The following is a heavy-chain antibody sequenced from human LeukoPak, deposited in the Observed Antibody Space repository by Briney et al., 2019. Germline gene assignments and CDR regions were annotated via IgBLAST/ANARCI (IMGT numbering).Heavy chain of an antibody. J-gene: IGHJ5*02. CDR2: IYYSGST. CDR1: GVSISSSSYY. V-gene: IGHV4-39*07. CDR3: ARDGGVMGNWFDP. Sequence: SETLSVTCTVTGVSISSSSYYWGWIRQPPGKGLEWIGSIYYSGSTYYNPSLKSRVTISVDTSKNQFSLKLSSVTAADTAVYYCARDGGVMGNWFDPWGQGTLVTVSS. D-gene: IGHD3-16*01.